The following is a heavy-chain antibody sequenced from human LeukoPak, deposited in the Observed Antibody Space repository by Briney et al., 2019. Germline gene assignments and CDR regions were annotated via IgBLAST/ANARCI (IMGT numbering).Heavy chain of an antibody. V-gene: IGHV1-69*05. CDR2: IIPIFGTA. CDR3: CITMVREADY. Sequence: ASVKVSCKASGGTFSSYAFSWVRQAPGQGLEWMGGIIPIFGTANYAQKFQGRVTITTDESTSTAYMELSSLRSEDTAVYYCCITMVREADYWGQGTLVTVSS. J-gene: IGHJ4*02. CDR1: GGTFSSYA. D-gene: IGHD3-10*01.